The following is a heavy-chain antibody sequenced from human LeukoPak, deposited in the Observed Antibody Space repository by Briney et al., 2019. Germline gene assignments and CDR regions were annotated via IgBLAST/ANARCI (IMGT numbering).Heavy chain of an antibody. D-gene: IGHD4-17*01. Sequence: SETLSLTCAVSGYSISSGYYWGWIRQPPGKGLEWIGSIYHSGSTYYNPSLKSRVTISVDTSKNQFSLKLSSVTAADTAVYYCARLGDYREYWGQGTQVTVSS. CDR1: GYSISSGYY. CDR2: IYHSGST. V-gene: IGHV4-38-2*01. CDR3: ARLGDYREY. J-gene: IGHJ4*02.